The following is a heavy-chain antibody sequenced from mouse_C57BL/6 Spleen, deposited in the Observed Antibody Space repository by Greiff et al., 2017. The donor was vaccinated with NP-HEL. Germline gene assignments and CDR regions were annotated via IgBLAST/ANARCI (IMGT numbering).Heavy chain of an antibody. V-gene: IGHV7-3*01. CDR1: GFTFTDYY. J-gene: IGHJ4*01. CDR2: IRNKANGYTT. D-gene: IGHD1-1*01. Sequence: EVTLVESGGGLVQPGGSLSLSCAASGFTFTDYYMSWVRQPPGKALEWLGFIRNKANGYTTEYSASVKGRFTISRDNSQSILYLQMNALRAEDSTTSYCARSPLATVVATRAMDYWGQGTSVTVSS. CDR3: ARSPLATVVATRAMDY.